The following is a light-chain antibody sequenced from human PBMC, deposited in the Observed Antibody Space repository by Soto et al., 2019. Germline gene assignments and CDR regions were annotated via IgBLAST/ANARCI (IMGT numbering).Light chain of an antibody. J-gene: IGKJ1*01. CDR3: QQYYSTPPWT. Sequence: DIVMTLSPDSLAVSLGERATINCKSSQSVLYSSNNKNYLAWYQQKPGQPPKLLIYWASTRESGVPDRFSGSGSGTDFTLTISSLQAEDVAVYYCQQYYSTPPWTFGQGTKVDIK. CDR1: QSVLYSSNNKNY. CDR2: WAS. V-gene: IGKV4-1*01.